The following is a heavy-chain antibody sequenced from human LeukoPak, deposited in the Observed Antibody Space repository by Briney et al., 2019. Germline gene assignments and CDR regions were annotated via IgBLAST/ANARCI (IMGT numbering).Heavy chain of an antibody. J-gene: IGHJ5*02. V-gene: IGHV3-53*01. CDR1: GFTFSSYA. D-gene: IGHD1/OR15-1a*01. CDR3: VFVKRNTNWFDP. CDR2: LYSGGTT. Sequence: GGSLRLSCAASGFTFSSYAISWVRQAPGKGPECVSILYSGGTTYYADSVKGRFTISRDNSKNTLSLQMNNVRAEDTAVYYCVFVKRNTNWFDPWGQGTLVTVSS.